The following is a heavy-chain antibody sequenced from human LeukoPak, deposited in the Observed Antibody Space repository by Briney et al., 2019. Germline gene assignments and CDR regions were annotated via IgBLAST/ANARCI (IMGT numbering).Heavy chain of an antibody. CDR1: GFTFSNYW. V-gene: IGHV3-74*01. J-gene: IGHJ4*02. CDR3: ARGFMYSSSCTGC. D-gene: IGHD6-13*01. Sequence: GGSLRLSCAASGFTFSNYWMHWVRQAPGKGLVWVSRINGDGSSTSYADSVKGRFTISRDDAKNTLYLQMNSLRAEDTAMYYCARGFMYSSSCTGCWGQGTLVTVSS. CDR2: INGDGSST.